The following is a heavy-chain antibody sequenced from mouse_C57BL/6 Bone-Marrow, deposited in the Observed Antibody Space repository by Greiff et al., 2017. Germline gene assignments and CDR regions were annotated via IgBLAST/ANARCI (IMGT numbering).Heavy chain of an antibody. V-gene: IGHV5-17*01. CDR2: ISSGSSTN. CDR3: ARQGNYVAMDY. J-gene: IGHJ4*01. Sequence: EVKLVESGGGLVKPGGSLKLSCAASGFTFSDYGMHWVRQAPEKGLEWVAYISSGSSTNYYADTVKGRFTISRDNAKNTLFLQMTSLRSEDTAMYYCARQGNYVAMDYWGQGTSVTVSS. D-gene: IGHD1-1*01. CDR1: GFTFSDYG.